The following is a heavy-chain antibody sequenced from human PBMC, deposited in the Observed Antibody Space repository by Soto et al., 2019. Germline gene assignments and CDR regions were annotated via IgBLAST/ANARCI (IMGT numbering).Heavy chain of an antibody. Sequence: QVQLVQSGAEVKKPGSSVKVSCKASGGTFSSYAISWVRQAHGQGLEWMGGIIPIFGTANYAQKFQGRVTTTADESTSTAYRERRSLRSEDTAVYYCARGAACSLYYYGMDVWGQEATDTVS. CDR2: IIPIFGTA. D-gene: IGHD6-13*01. V-gene: IGHV1-69*01. J-gene: IGHJ6*02. CDR3: ARGAACSLYYYGMDV. CDR1: GGTFSSYA.